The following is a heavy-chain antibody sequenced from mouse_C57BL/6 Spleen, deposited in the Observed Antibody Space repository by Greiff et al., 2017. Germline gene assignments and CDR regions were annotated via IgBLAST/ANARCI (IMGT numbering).Heavy chain of an antibody. D-gene: IGHD2-4*01. J-gene: IGHJ1*03. CDR3: ARKDYENWYFDV. V-gene: IGHV2-2*01. CDR2: IWSGGST. CDR1: GFSLTSYG. Sequence: QVQLQQSGPGLVQPSQSLSITCTVSGFSLTSYGVHWVRQSPGKGLEWLGVIWSGGSTDYNAAFISRLSISKDNSKSQVFFKMNSLQADDTAIYYCARKDYENWYFDVWGTGTTVTVSS.